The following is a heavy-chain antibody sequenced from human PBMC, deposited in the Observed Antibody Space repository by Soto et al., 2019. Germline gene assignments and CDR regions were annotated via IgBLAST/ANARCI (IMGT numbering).Heavy chain of an antibody. J-gene: IGHJ6*02. CDR1: GYTFSRYY. CDR2: INPSGGIT. Sequence: QVQLVQSGAEAKKPGASVKVSCAASGYTFSRYYIYWVRQAPGQGLEWMGAINPSGGITTYAQKVQGRVTMTSDMSTRTVYMELISLRSEDTAVYYCARPKGVASYHYYYGMDVCGQGTTVTVSS. CDR3: ARPKGVASYHYYYGMDV. D-gene: IGHD5-12*01. V-gene: IGHV1-46*01.